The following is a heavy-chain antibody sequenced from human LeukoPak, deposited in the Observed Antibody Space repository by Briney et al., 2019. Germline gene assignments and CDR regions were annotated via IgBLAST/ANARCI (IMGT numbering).Heavy chain of an antibody. D-gene: IGHD1-26*01. CDR3: ARDPYSGNYGNYYYYYMDV. CDR1: GFTLSSYS. J-gene: IGHJ6*03. Sequence: GGSLRLSCAASGFTLSSYSMNWVRQAPGRALEWVSSITSSGTYIFYADSVKGRFTISRDNAKNSLYLQMNSLGPEDTAVYYCARDPYSGNYGNYYYYYMDVWGKGTTVTISS. V-gene: IGHV3-21*01. CDR2: ITSSGTYI.